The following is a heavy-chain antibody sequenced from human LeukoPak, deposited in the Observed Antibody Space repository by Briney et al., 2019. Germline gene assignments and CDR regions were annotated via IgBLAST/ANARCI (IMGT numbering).Heavy chain of an antibody. V-gene: IGHV3-30*18. Sequence: GGSLRLSCAASGFTFSSYGMHWVRQAPGKGLEWVAVISYDGSNKYYADSVKGRFTISRDNSKNTLYLQMNSLRAEDTAIYYCAKGIGLANDAFDIWGQGTMVTVSS. D-gene: IGHD1-26*01. CDR3: AKGIGLANDAFDI. J-gene: IGHJ3*02. CDR2: ISYDGSNK. CDR1: GFTFSSYG.